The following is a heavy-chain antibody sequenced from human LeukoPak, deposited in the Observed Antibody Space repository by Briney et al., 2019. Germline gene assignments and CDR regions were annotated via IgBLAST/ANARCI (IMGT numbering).Heavy chain of an antibody. D-gene: IGHD6-19*01. Sequence: SGGSLRLSCAASGFTFSSYAMSWVRQAPGKGLEWVSKISATGGSTYYADSVKGRFTISRDNSKNTLYLQMNSLRAEDTAVYYCARAVAGSPAGSVDIWGQGTMVTVSS. J-gene: IGHJ3*02. CDR3: ARAVAGSPAGSVDI. CDR2: ISATGGST. V-gene: IGHV3-23*01. CDR1: GFTFSSYA.